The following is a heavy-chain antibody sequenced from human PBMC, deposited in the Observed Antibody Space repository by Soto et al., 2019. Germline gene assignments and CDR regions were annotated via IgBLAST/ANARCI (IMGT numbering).Heavy chain of an antibody. D-gene: IGHD3-16*01. V-gene: IGHV3-23*01. CDR3: AKDRRAGGNSAFYFDF. CDR1: GFSFSEYA. J-gene: IGHJ4*02. CDR2: ISATGGGT. Sequence: GGSLRLSCAGSGFSFSEYAMHWVRQAPGKGLEWVSLISATGGGTYYADSVKGRFTISRDNSHNTLYLQVHSLTAEDTAVYYCAKDRRAGGNSAFYFDFWGQGAQVTVSS.